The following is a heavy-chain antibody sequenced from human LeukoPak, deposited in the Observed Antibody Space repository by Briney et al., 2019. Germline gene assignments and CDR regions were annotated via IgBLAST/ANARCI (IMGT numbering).Heavy chain of an antibody. Sequence: SETLSLTCAVSGGSISSGGYSWSWIRQPPGKGLEWIGYIYHSGSTYYNPSLKSRVTISVDRSKNQFSLKLSSVTAADTAVYYCARGRDSYGLVPDYFDYWGQGTLVTVSS. CDR3: ARGRDSYGLVPDYFDY. J-gene: IGHJ4*02. V-gene: IGHV4-30-2*01. CDR1: GGSISSGGYS. D-gene: IGHD5-18*01. CDR2: IYHSGST.